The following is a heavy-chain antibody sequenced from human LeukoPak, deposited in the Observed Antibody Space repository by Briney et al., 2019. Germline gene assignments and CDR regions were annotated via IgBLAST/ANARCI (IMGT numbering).Heavy chain of an antibody. Sequence: GGSLRLSCEASGFTFSSYAMTWVRQAPGKGLEWVSSISGSGGSTYYADSVKGRFTISRDNSKNTLYLQMGSLTTEDTAFYYCAREGTPGTFDYWGQGTLVTVS. D-gene: IGHD6-13*01. J-gene: IGHJ4*02. V-gene: IGHV3-23*01. CDR3: AREGTPGTFDY. CDR2: ISGSGGST. CDR1: GFTFSSYA.